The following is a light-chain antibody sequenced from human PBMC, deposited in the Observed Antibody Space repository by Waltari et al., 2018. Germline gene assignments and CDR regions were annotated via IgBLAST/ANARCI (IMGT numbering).Light chain of an antibody. Sequence: QSALTQPPPASGPPDQSVTFSCTGPARYGSVSWYHQHPGKAPKLLIYEVSKRPSGVPARFSGSKSGKTASLTVSGLQTEDEADYYCSSDAVSDNFYDFGTGTRVTVL. CDR2: EVS. CDR3: SSDAVSDNFYD. V-gene: IGLV2-8*01. CDR1: ARYGS. J-gene: IGLJ1*01.